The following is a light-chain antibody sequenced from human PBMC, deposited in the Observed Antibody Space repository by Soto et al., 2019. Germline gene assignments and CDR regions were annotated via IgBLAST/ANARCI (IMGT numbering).Light chain of an antibody. CDR1: QTVNNIF. V-gene: IGKV3-20*01. J-gene: IGKJ1*01. CDR3: QQYGSSVS. CDR2: NIF. Sequence: SVLTQSPGTLSLSPGESATLSCRASQTVNNIFLAWFQQKPGQSPRLLIYNIFTRATGVPDRFSGSGSWTNFTLTISRLEPEDFAVYYVQQYGSSVSFGQGTKVDIK.